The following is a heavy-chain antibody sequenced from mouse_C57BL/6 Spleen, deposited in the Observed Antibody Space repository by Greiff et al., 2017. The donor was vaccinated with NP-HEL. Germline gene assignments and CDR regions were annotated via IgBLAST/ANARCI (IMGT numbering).Heavy chain of an antibody. Sequence: VKLVESGPGLVQPSQSLSITCTVSGFSLTSYGVHWVRQSPGKGLEWLGVIWRGGSTDYNAAFMSRLSITKDNSKSQVFFKMNSLQADDTAIYSCAKDYYGSSSHYFDYWGQGTTLTVSS. V-gene: IGHV2-5*01. CDR2: IWRGGST. D-gene: IGHD1-1*01. CDR1: GFSLTSYG. CDR3: AKDYYGSSSHYFDY. J-gene: IGHJ2*01.